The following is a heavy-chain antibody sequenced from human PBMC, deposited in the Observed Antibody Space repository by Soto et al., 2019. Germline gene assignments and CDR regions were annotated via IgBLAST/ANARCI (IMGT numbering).Heavy chain of an antibody. CDR2: INPNNGGT. Sequence: QVQLVQSGADLKKPGASVKVSCKASGYTFTDYYMHWVRQAPGQGLEWMGWINPNNGGTSYAQKFEGWVTTTRDTFISTAYMEVRRLTSDDTAVYYCARGSPTTTPFDYWGQGTLVTVSS. CDR3: ARGSPTTTPFDY. V-gene: IGHV1-2*04. CDR1: GYTFTDYY. J-gene: IGHJ4*02. D-gene: IGHD1-1*01.